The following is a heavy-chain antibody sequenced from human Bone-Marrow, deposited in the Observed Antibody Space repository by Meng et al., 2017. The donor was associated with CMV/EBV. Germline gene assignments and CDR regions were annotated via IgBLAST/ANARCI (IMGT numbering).Heavy chain of an antibody. CDR3: ARGALIAYWFDP. D-gene: IGHD1-26*01. Sequence: SVKVSCKASGGTFSSYTISWVRQAPGQGLEWMGRIIPILGIANYAQKFQGRVTITADKSTSTAYMELSSLRSEDTPVYYCARGALIAYWFDPWGQGTLVTVSS. V-gene: IGHV1-69*02. CDR2: IIPILGIA. CDR1: GGTFSSYT. J-gene: IGHJ5*02.